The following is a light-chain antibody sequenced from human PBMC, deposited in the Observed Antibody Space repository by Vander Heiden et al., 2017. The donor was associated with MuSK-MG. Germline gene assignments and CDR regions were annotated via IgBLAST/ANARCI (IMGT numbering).Light chain of an antibody. J-gene: IGKJ1*01. CDR2: DAA. CDR1: QDISNY. CDR3: QQYDNLLPWT. Sequence: DIHIIHSPSSLSASVGDRVTTTCHASQDISNYFKWYQQKREKAPKLLVYDAANLDTGVPSRFSGSGSGTYFTFTISSMQPEDIATYYCQQYDNLLPWTFGQGTKVEIK. V-gene: IGKV1-33*01.